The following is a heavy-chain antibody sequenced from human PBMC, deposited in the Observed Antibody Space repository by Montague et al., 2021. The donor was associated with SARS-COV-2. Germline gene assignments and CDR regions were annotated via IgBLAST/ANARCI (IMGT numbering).Heavy chain of an antibody. D-gene: IGHD5-24*01. CDR3: ARGPSRDGYNGGDAFDI. CDR1: GFTFSSYD. CDR2: IGTAGDT. V-gene: IGHV3-13*01. J-gene: IGHJ3*02. Sequence: SLRLSCAASGFTFSSYDMHWVRQATGKGLEWVSAIGTAGDTYYXXXVXXXFTISRENAKNSLYLQMNSLRAGDTAVYYCARGPSRDGYNGGDAFDIWGQGTMVTVSS.